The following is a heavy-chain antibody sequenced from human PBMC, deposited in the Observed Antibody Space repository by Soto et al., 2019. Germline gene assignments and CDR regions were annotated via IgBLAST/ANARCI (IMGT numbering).Heavy chain of an antibody. CDR2: IYYSGST. J-gene: IGHJ5*02. Sequence: QVQLQESGPGLVKPSQTLSLTCTVSGDSINSGDYYWSWVRQPPGKGLEWIGYIYYSGSTYYNPYLKSRVSISLDTSKNQFSLRLRSVTAADTAVYYCARVAVTELNWFDPWGQGTLVTVSS. CDR1: GDSINSGDYY. CDR3: ARVAVTELNWFDP. V-gene: IGHV4-30-4*01. D-gene: IGHD2-21*02.